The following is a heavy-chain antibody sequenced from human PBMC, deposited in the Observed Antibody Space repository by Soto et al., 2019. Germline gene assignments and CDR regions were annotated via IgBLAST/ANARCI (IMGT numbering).Heavy chain of an antibody. J-gene: IGHJ3*02. V-gene: IGHV3-9*01. CDR3: AKALYTRGWHRPQPFHI. CDR1: GFSFDDYA. CDR2: INWNSDSM. Sequence: EVQLMESGGGLVQPGRSLRLSCEVSGFSFDDYAMYWVRQAPGKGLEWVSGINWNSDSMAYAASVKGRFTVSRDNANNSLYLQMNSLRPEDTALDYCAKALYTRGWHRPQPFHIWGQGTMVTVAS. D-gene: IGHD6-19*01.